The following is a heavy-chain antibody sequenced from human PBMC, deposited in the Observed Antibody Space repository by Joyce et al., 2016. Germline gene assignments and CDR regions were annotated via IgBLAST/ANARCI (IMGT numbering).Heavy chain of an antibody. V-gene: IGHV4-31*11. Sequence: QVQLQESGPGLVKPSQTLSLTCAVSGDSITSGGYYWTWIRQHPGQGLEWLGCIFYTGATYYNPSLKSRITMSLDTSKNQFSLKLSSVTAADTAVYYCAKTNYDWFDPWGQGTLVTVSS. CDR2: IFYTGAT. D-gene: IGHD4/OR15-4a*01. J-gene: IGHJ5*02. CDR1: GDSITSGGYY. CDR3: AKTNYDWFDP.